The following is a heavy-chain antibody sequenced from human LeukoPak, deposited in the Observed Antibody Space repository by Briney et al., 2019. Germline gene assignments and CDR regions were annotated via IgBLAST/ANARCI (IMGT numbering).Heavy chain of an antibody. Sequence: GGSLRLSCAASGFTFSAYSMNWVRQAPGKGLECISYISSSARTVYYADSVRGRFTISRDNAKNSLYLQMNSLRAEDTAVHYCARGGIAVAGETGGIDYWGQGTLVTVSS. D-gene: IGHD6-19*01. CDR2: ISSSARTV. V-gene: IGHV3-48*01. J-gene: IGHJ4*02. CDR3: ARGGIAVAGETGGIDY. CDR1: GFTFSAYS.